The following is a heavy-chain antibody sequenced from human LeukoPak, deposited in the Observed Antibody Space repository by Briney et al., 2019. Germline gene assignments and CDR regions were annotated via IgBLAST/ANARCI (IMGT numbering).Heavy chain of an antibody. Sequence: GGSLRLSCAASGFTFSSSDMHWVRQAPGRRPEWVSAIGTAGDPYYPDSVEGRFTISREDAENSLYLQMNNLRAGDTAVYYCTRGPRNRNVFDTWGQGTMVTVSS. CDR1: GFTFSSSD. D-gene: IGHD2/OR15-2a*01. J-gene: IGHJ3*02. V-gene: IGHV3-13*05. CDR3: TRGPRNRNVFDT. CDR2: IGTAGDP.